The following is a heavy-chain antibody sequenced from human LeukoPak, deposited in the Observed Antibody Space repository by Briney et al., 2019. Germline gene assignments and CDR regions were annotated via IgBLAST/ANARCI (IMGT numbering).Heavy chain of an antibody. CDR2: ISYDGSNK. V-gene: IGHV3-30-3*01. CDR3: ARDGIVVVPAADYYYYYYMDV. CDR1: GFTFSSYA. D-gene: IGHD2-2*01. J-gene: IGHJ6*03. Sequence: GGSLRLSCAASGFTFSSYAMHWVRQAPGKGLEWVAVISYDGSNKYYADSVKGRFTISRDNSKNTLYLQMNSLRAEDTAVYYCARDGIVVVPAADYYYYYYMDVWGKGTTVTVSS.